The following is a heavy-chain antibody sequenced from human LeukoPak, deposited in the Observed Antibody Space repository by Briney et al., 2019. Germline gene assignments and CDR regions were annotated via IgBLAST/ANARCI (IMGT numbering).Heavy chain of an antibody. D-gene: IGHD2-15*01. V-gene: IGHV3-23*01. CDR2: ITGAGGST. Sequence: GGSLRLSCAASGFIFSTYAMCWVRQAPGKGLEWVSAITGAGGSTFYADSVKGRFTISRDNSKNTLYLQMNSLRAEDTAVYYCAKDLGALILGAFDIWGQGTMVTVSS. CDR3: AKDLGALILGAFDI. CDR1: GFIFSTYA. J-gene: IGHJ3*02.